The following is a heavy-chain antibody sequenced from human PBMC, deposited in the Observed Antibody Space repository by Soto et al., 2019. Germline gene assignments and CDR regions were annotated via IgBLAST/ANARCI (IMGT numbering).Heavy chain of an antibody. CDR1: GFTSSDYH. CDR2: IESRGRTI. V-gene: IGHV3-11*01. D-gene: IGHD6-6*01. J-gene: IGHJ4*02. Sequence: GGSLRLSCAASGFTSSDYHMSWIRQAPGKGLEWVSFIESRGRTISYADSVKGRFTISRDNAKNSLFLQINSLRAEDTAVYYCVRQAARNYFDFWGQGTLLTVSS. CDR3: VRQAARNYFDF.